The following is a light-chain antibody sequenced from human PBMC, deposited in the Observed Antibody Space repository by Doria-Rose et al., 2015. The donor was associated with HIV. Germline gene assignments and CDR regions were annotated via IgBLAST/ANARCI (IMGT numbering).Light chain of an antibody. V-gene: IGKV1-39*01. J-gene: IGKJ2*01. Sequence: DVQLTQSPSSLSASVEDRVTITCRASQGITSNLNWYQQKAGKAPKLLIFTATTLQSGVPSRFSGGGSGTDFTLTISSLQPEDFATYYCQQTYSFPYSFGQGTKLDIE. CDR2: TAT. CDR1: QGITSN. CDR3: QQTYSFPYS.